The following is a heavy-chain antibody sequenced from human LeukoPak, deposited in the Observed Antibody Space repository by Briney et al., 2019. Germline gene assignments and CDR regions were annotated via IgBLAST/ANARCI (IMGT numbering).Heavy chain of an antibody. CDR2: VSADGRTQ. CDR1: GFTFSSYG. V-gene: IGHV3-30*03. J-gene: IGHJ4*02. D-gene: IGHD5-24*01. Sequence: GGSLRLSRAASGFTFSSYGMHWVRQAPGKGLEWVTVVSADGRTQLYSDSVKGRFTVSGDNSLNTLHLQMNSLKTEDTAVYYCAREFGHNRWYFDYWGQGALVTVSS. CDR3: AREFGHNRWYFDY.